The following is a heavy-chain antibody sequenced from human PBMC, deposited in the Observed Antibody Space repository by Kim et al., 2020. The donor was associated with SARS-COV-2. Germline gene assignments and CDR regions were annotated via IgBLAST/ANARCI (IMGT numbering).Heavy chain of an antibody. V-gene: IGHV1-69*13. D-gene: IGHD3-10*01. CDR2: IIPIFGTA. J-gene: IGHJ6*02. CDR1: GGTFSSYA. CDR3: ARGNRNYGSGSYLPDYGMDV. Sequence: SVKVSCKASGGTFSSYAISWVRQAPGQGLEWMGGIIPIFGTANYAQKFQGRVTITADESTSTAYMELSSLRSEDTAVYYCARGNRNYGSGSYLPDYGMDVWGQGTTVTVSS.